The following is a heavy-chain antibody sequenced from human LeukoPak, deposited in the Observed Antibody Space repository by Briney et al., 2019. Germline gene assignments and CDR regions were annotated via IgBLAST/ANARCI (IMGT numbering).Heavy chain of an antibody. D-gene: IGHD6-19*01. V-gene: IGHV3-30-3*01. CDR3: ARVLYTSGWFGTFAY. CDR2: ISYDGSKK. CDR1: GFTFSSYA. Sequence: PGGSLRLSCVASGFTFSSYAMHWVRQAPGKRLEWVAVISYDGSKKYYADSVKGRFTISRDSSKNTLYLEMSSLGADDTAVYYCARVLYTSGWFGTFAYWGQGTLVTVSS. J-gene: IGHJ4*02.